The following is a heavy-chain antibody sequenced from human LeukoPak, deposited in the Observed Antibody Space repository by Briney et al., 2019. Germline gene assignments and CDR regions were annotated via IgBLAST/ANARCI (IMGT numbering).Heavy chain of an antibody. CDR2: IKTEGSTT. J-gene: IGHJ4*02. Sequence: GGSLRLSCAASGFTFSSYWMHWVRQAPGKGLVWVSRIKTEGSTTNYADSVKGRFTISRDNAKNTLYLQMNSLRAEDTAVYYCVRSYDVWGQGTLVTVSS. CDR1: GFTFSSYW. V-gene: IGHV3-74*01. CDR3: VRSYDV. D-gene: IGHD5-12*01.